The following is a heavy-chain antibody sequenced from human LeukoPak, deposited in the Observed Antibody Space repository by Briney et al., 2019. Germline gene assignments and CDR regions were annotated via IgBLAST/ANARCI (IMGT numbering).Heavy chain of an antibody. D-gene: IGHD1-26*01. J-gene: IGHJ4*02. CDR3: ARSWGQTGSYSS. Sequence: GGSLRLSCAASGFTISGYWMSRVRQAPGKGLEWVANIKQDGSEKYYVGSVKGRFTISRDNAQNSLYLQMSSLRAEDTAVYYCARSWGQTGSYSSWGRGTLVTVSS. V-gene: IGHV3-7*04. CDR2: IKQDGSEK. CDR1: GFTISGYW.